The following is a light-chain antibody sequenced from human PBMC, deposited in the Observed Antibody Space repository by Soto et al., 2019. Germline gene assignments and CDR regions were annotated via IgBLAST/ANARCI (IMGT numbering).Light chain of an antibody. CDR1: QSLVHSDGIAY. V-gene: IGKV2-30*02. CDR3: MQGTHWPIT. J-gene: IGKJ5*01. Sequence: DGVMTQSPLCLPVTLGQPASISCRSNQSLVHSDGIAYFSWFQQRPGRSPRRLIYKVSNRDSGVPARFSGSGSGTDFALKISRVEAEDVGVYYCMQGTHWPITFGQGTRLEIK. CDR2: KVS.